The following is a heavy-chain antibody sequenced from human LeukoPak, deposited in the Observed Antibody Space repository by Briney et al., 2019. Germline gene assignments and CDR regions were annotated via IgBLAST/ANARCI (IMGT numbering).Heavy chain of an antibody. CDR1: GSTFSSYG. CDR2: ISYDGSNK. D-gene: IGHD2-21*01. Sequence: GRSLRLSCAASGSTFSSYGMHWVRQAPGKGLEWVAVISYDGSNKYYADSVKGRFTISRDNSKNTLYLQMNSLRAEDTAVYYCAKGILRPAASRFDPWGQGTLVTVSS. V-gene: IGHV3-30*18. CDR3: AKGILRPAASRFDP. J-gene: IGHJ5*02.